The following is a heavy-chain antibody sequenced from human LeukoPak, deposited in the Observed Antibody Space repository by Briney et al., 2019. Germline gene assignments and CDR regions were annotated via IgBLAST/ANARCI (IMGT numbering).Heavy chain of an antibody. J-gene: IGHJ4*02. V-gene: IGHV3-30-3*01. CDR1: GFTFSSYA. CDR3: ASPYQLLDY. D-gene: IGHD2-2*01. CDR2: ISYDGSNK. Sequence: GGSLRLSCAASGFTFSSYAMHWVRQAPGKGLEWVAVISYDGSNKYYADSVKGRFTISRDNSKNTLYLQMNSLRAEDTAVYYCASPYQLLDYWGQGTLVTVSS.